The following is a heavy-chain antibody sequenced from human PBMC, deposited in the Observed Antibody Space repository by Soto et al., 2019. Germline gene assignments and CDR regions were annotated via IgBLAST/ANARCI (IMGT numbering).Heavy chain of an antibody. Sequence: QVQLQQSGPGLVKPSQTLSLTCAISGDSVSSNSAAWNWIRQSPSRGLEWLGRTYYRSKWYNDYAVSVKSRITINPDTSKNQFSLQLNSVTPEDTAVYYCASSNWNYGPYYYYYGMDVWGQGTTVTVSS. CDR1: GDSVSSNSAA. D-gene: IGHD1-7*01. J-gene: IGHJ6*02. CDR2: TYYRSKWYN. V-gene: IGHV6-1*01. CDR3: ASSNWNYGPYYYYYGMDV.